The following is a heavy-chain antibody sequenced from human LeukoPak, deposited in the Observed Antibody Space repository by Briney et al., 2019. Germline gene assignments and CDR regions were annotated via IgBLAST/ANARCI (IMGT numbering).Heavy chain of an antibody. V-gene: IGHV3-21*01. J-gene: IGHJ4*02. Sequence: PGGSLRLSCAASGFTFSNYNFYWVRQAPGKGLEWVSSISSSSSSYIYYADSVKGRFTISRDNAKNSLYLQMNSLRAEDTAVYYCARRTTVTTYFDYWGQGTLVTVSS. CDR1: GFTFSNYN. CDR3: ARRTTVTTYFDY. D-gene: IGHD4-17*01. CDR2: ISSSSSSYI.